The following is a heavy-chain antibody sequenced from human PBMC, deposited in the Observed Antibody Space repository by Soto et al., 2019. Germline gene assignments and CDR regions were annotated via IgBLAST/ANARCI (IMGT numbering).Heavy chain of an antibody. J-gene: IGHJ5*02. CDR3: ARRVIVAPGWFDP. Sequence: SETLSLTCTVSGGSISSSSYYWGWIRQPPGKGLEWIGSIYYSGSTYYNPSLKSRVTISVDTSKNQFPLKLSSVTAADTAVYYCARRVIVAPGWFDPWGQGTLVTAPQ. D-gene: IGHD3-22*01. CDR2: IYYSGST. CDR1: GGSISSSSYY. V-gene: IGHV4-39*01.